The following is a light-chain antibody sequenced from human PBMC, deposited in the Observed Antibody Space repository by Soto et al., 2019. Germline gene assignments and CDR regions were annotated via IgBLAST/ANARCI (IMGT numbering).Light chain of an antibody. Sequence: GDRVTITCRASQRITTYLNWYQQKPGEAPKLLISTSGTLQRGVPSRCSGSGSGTDFTLTITALRPEDCATYFCQQTYSTPYTFGQGTKLEIK. CDR2: TSG. J-gene: IGKJ2*01. V-gene: IGKV1-39*01. CDR3: QQTYSTPYT. CDR1: QRITTY.